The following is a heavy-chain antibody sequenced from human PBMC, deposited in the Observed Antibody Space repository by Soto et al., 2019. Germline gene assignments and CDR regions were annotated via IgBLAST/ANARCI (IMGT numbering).Heavy chain of an antibody. CDR3: ALGSWSAETFDI. CDR1: GGTFNIYT. J-gene: IGHJ3*02. CDR2: IIPLRAIT. Sequence: QVQLVQSGAEVKKPGSSVKVSCKASGGTFNIYTIIWVRQAPGHGLEWMGRIIPLRAITNYAQRFQDRVTITADTSTSTAYMDLSSLTSEDTAVYYCALGSWSAETFDIWGQGTLVTVSS. V-gene: IGHV1-69*02. D-gene: IGHD6-13*01.